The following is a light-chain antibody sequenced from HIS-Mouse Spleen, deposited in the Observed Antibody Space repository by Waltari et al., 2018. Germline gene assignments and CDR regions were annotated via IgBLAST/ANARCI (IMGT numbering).Light chain of an antibody. Sequence: QSALTQPASVSGSPGQSITISCTGTSSDVGGYNYVSWYQQHPGKAPKLMICAVSNRPAGVSNRCSGSKSGNTASLTISGLQAEDEADYYCSSYTSSSTLDWVFGGGTKLTVL. CDR3: SSYTSSSTLDWV. CDR2: AVS. CDR1: SSDVGGYNY. J-gene: IGLJ3*02. V-gene: IGLV2-14*03.